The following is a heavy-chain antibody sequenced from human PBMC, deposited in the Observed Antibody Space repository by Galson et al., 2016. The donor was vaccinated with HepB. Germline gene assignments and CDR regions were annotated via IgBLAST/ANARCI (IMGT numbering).Heavy chain of an antibody. Sequence: LSLTCSVSGGSIGSGSHFWSWVRQRAGKGLEWIGRVYSNGATNYNPSLESRVTISVDVSKNQVYLNLASVTAADTALYFCAREILSFNWFDLWGQGTLATVSS. D-gene: IGHD2-15*01. V-gene: IGHV4-61*02. J-gene: IGHJ5*02. CDR1: GGSIGSGSHF. CDR3: AREILSFNWFDL. CDR2: VYSNGAT.